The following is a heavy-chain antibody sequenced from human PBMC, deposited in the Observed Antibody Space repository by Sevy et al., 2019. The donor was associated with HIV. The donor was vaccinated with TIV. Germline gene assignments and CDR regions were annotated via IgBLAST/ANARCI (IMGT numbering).Heavy chain of an antibody. Sequence: GGSLRLSCAASGFTFSSYSMNWVRQAPGKGLEWVSSISSSSSYINYADSVKRRFTISRGNAKNSLYLQMNSLRAEDTAVYYCARDAHVFWSGYYSPGMDVWGQGTTVTVSS. CDR2: ISSSSSYI. J-gene: IGHJ6*02. D-gene: IGHD3-3*01. CDR1: GFTFSSYS. CDR3: ARDAHVFWSGYYSPGMDV. V-gene: IGHV3-21*01.